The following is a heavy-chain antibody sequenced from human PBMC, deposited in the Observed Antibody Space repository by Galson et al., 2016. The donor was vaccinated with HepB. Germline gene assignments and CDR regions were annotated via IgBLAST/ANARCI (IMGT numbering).Heavy chain of an antibody. D-gene: IGHD6-19*01. V-gene: IGHV3-23*01. CDR2: INIHNDKM. CDR1: GFTVSSHA. J-gene: IGHJ4*02. CDR3: VNLAVASTDF. Sequence: SLRLSCAASGFTVSSHAMTWVRQAPGKGLEWVSGINIHNDKMYYADSVKGRFTVSKDNSRNTVYLQMDGLRADDTAAYYCVNLAVASTDFWGQGTLVTVSS.